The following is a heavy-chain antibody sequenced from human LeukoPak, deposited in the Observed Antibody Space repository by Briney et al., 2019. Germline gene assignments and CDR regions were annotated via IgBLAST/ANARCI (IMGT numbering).Heavy chain of an antibody. J-gene: IGHJ4*02. V-gene: IGHV3-7*03. Sequence: GGSLRLSCAASGFTLRSYWMSWVRQAPGKGLEWVANINQDGSEKNFVDSVKGRFSISRDNAENSLYLQMNSLRAEDTAVYYCARRGSYSIHDCWGRGTLVTVSS. D-gene: IGHD2-15*01. CDR1: GFTLRSYW. CDR2: INQDGSEK. CDR3: ARRGSYSIHDC.